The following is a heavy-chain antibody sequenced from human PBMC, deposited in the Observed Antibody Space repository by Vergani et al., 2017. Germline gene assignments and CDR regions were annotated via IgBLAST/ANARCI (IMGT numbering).Heavy chain of an antibody. V-gene: IGHV3-7*01. CDR2: IKRDGTET. D-gene: IGHD2-15*01. J-gene: IGHJ1*01. CDR1: GFTFGDYY. CDR3: ARISGGSAPYLHY. Sequence: EVHLEESGGGLVQPGGSLRLSCAASGFTFGDYYMAWIRLAQGKGLDWVASIKRDGTETFYVDSVKGRFTISRDNAKTTLYLQMNSLRDEDRGVYYCARISGGSAPYLHYLGQGTLVTVAS.